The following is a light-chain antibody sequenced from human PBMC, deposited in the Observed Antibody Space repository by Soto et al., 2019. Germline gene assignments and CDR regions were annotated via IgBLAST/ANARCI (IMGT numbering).Light chain of an antibody. CDR3: QPRSNWPPYT. J-gene: IGKJ2*01. CDR1: QSVSSY. V-gene: IGKV3-11*01. Sequence: EIVLTQSPATLSLSPGERATLSCRASQSVSSYLAWYQQKPGQAPRLLIYDASNRATGIPARFSGSGSGTDCTLTISSLEPEDFAVYYCQPRSNWPPYTFGQGTKLEIK. CDR2: DAS.